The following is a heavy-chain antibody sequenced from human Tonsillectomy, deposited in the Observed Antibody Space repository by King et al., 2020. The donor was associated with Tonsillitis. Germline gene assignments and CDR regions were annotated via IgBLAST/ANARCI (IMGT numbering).Heavy chain of an antibody. J-gene: IGHJ1*01. V-gene: IGHV4-34*01. CDR2: INHSGST. CDR1: GGSFSGYY. Sequence: VQLQQWGAGLLKPSETLSLTCAVYGGSFSGYYWSWIRQPPGKGLEWIGEINHSGSTNYNPSLKSRVTISEDTSKNQFSLKLSSVTAADTAVYYCAGGPPFQLWGQGTLVTVSS. CDR3: AGGPPFQL.